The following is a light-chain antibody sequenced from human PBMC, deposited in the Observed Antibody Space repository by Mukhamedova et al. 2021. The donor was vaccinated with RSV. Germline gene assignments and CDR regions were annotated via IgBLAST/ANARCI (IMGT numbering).Light chain of an antibody. CDR3: QQYNNWPHT. CDR2: GAS. CDR1: VSSD. J-gene: IGKJ1*01. Sequence: VSSDLAWYQQKPGQTPRLLIYGASTRATGIAARFSGSGSGTQFTLTISSLQSEDFAIYYCQQYNNWPHTFGQGTRVDIK. V-gene: IGKV3-15*01.